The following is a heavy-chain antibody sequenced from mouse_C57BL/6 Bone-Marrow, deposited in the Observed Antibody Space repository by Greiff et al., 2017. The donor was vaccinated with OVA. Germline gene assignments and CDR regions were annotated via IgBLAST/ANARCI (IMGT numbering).Heavy chain of an antibody. CDR1: GYTFTSYW. V-gene: IGHV1-64*01. CDR3: ARRLRFWYIDV. D-gene: IGHD1-1*01. Sequence: QVQLQQSGAELVKPGASVKLSCKASGYTFTSYWMHWVKQRPGQGLEWIGMIHPNSGSTNYNEKFKSKATLTVDKSSSTAYMQLSSLTSEDSAVYNCARRLRFWYIDVWGTGTTVSVSS. J-gene: IGHJ1*03. CDR2: IHPNSGST.